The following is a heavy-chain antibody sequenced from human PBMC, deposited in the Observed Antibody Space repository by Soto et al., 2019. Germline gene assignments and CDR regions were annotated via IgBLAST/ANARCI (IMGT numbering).Heavy chain of an antibody. Sequence: SETLSLTCTVSGGSISSYYWSWIRQPPGKGLEWIGYIYYSGSTNYNPSHKSRVTISVDTSKNQFSLKLSSVTAADTAVYYCARLAVNSGSYYFDYWGQGTLVTVSS. CDR3: ARLAVNSGSYYFDY. V-gene: IGHV4-59*08. CDR2: IYYSGST. J-gene: IGHJ4*02. D-gene: IGHD1-26*01. CDR1: GGSISSYY.